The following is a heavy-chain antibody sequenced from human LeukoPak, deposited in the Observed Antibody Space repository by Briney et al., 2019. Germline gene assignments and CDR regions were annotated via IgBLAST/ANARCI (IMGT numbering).Heavy chain of an antibody. CDR1: GGTFSSYT. D-gene: IGHD3-22*01. Sequence: SSVKVSCKASGGTFSSYTISWVLQAPGQGLEWMGGIIPIFGTANYAQKFQGRVTITTDESTSTAYMELSSLRSEDTAVYYCATHFYYDSSGYYNGDFDYWGQGTLVTVSS. CDR3: ATHFYYDSSGYYNGDFDY. CDR2: IIPIFGTA. J-gene: IGHJ4*02. V-gene: IGHV1-69*05.